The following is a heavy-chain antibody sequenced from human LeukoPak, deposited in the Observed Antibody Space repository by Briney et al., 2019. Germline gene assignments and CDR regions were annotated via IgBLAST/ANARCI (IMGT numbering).Heavy chain of an antibody. J-gene: IGHJ6*02. CDR1: GGSISSSSYY. D-gene: IGHD2-15*01. CDR2: IYYSGST. Sequence: SETLSLTCTVSGGSISSSSYYWGWIRQPPGKGLEWIGSIYYSGSTYYNPSLKSRVTISVDTSKNQFSLKLSSVTAADTAVYYCARDFSYSLGYYGMDVWGQGTTVTVSS. CDR3: ARDFSYSLGYYGMDV. V-gene: IGHV4-39*07.